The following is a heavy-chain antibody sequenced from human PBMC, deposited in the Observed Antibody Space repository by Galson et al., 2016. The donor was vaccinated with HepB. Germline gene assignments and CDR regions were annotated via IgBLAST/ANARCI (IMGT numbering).Heavy chain of an antibody. V-gene: IGHV3-23*01. Sequence: SLRLSCAGSGLSLSPYAMSWGRQAPGKGLEWVSGISANGGSKTYADSVRGLFIISRDNTNNKLLLQMNSLTTEDTAIYFCAKDRLSGHGDYSWGIFDIWGRGTLVTVSS. CDR1: GLSLSPYA. CDR2: ISANGGSK. D-gene: IGHD4-17*01. J-gene: IGHJ3*02. CDR3: AKDRLSGHGDYSWGIFDI.